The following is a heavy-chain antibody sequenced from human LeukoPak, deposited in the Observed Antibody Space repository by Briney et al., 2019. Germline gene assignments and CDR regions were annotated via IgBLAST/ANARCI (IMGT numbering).Heavy chain of an antibody. CDR3: VRTLGDA. D-gene: IGHD7-27*01. CDR1: GFSFISYW. J-gene: IGHJ5*02. V-gene: IGHV3-74*01. Sequence: GGSLRLSCAASGFSFISYWMHWVRQVPGKGLVWVARINIEGSMTTYADSVKGRFTISRDNAKNTVHLQMNSLRAEDTAVYYCVRTLGDAWGQGTLVTVSS. CDR2: INIEGSMT.